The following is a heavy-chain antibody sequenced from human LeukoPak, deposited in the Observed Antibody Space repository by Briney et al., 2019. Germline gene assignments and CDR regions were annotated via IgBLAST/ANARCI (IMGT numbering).Heavy chain of an antibody. CDR2: INGGGSPI. V-gene: IGHV3-48*01. Sequence: GGSLRLSCAASGFTFSRDSMNWVRQAPGKGLEWVSYINGGGSPIYYADSVRGRFTISRDNAKNSLYLQMNSLRAEDTAVYHCAKDQDRNYMDVWGKGTTVTVSS. CDR3: AKDQDRNYMDV. D-gene: IGHD1-14*01. CDR1: GFTFSRDS. J-gene: IGHJ6*03.